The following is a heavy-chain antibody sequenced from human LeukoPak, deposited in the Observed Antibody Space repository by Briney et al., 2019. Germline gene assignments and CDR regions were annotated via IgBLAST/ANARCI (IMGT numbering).Heavy chain of an antibody. V-gene: IGHV1-8*01. J-gene: IGHJ4*02. D-gene: IGHD2-2*01. CDR3: MTAVRYQLLLEY. CDR2: MNPISGNT. Sequence: GASVKVSCKAPAYTFSTYDVAWVRQAPGQGPEWMGWMNPISGNTGCAKQFKGRVTMTSDASVNSAYMELSSLRFDDTAVYFCMTAVRYQLLLEYWGQGTLITVSS. CDR1: AYTFSTYD.